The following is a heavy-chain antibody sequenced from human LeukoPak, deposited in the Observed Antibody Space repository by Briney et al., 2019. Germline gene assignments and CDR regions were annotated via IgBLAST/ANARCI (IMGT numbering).Heavy chain of an antibody. J-gene: IGHJ6*03. V-gene: IGHV3-9*01. Sequence: PGGSLRLSCAASGFTFDDYAMHWVRQAPGKGLEWVSGISWNSGSIGYADSVKGRFTISRDNAKNSLYLQMNSLRAEDTALYYFAKGGMVRGGYYYYMDVWGKGTTVTISS. D-gene: IGHD3-10*01. CDR3: AKGGMVRGGYYYYMDV. CDR1: GFTFDDYA. CDR2: ISWNSGSI.